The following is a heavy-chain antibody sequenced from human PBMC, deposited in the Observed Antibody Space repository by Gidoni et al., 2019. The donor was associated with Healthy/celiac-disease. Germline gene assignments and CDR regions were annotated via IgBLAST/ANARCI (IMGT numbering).Heavy chain of an antibody. J-gene: IGHJ4*02. D-gene: IGHD4-17*01. CDR2: IVVGSGNT. CDR1: GVTFTSSA. V-gene: IGHV1-58*01. Sequence: QMQLVQSGPEVKKPGTSVKVSCKASGVTFTSSAVQWVRQARGQRLEWIGWIVVGSGNTNYAQKFQERVTITRDMSTSTAYMELSSLRSEDTAVYYCAAVGNYGDYAALVDYWGQGTLVTVSS. CDR3: AAVGNYGDYAALVDY.